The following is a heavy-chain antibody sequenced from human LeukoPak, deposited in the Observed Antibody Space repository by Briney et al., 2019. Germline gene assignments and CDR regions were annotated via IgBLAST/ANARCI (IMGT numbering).Heavy chain of an antibody. CDR2: IKNDGSEE. Sequence: GGSLRLSCAASGFTFSSYWTRWVRQAPGKGLEGVANIKNDGSEEYYVDSVKGRFTISRDNAKNSLFLQVNSLTVEDTAVYYCARAIRGSAVDTGDRWGQGTLVTVSS. J-gene: IGHJ4*02. CDR3: ARAIRGSAVDTGDR. CDR1: GFTFSSYW. D-gene: IGHD3-10*01. V-gene: IGHV3-7*01.